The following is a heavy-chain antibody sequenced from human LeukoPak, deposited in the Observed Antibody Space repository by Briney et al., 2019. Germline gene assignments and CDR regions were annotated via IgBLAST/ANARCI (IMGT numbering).Heavy chain of an antibody. J-gene: IGHJ3*02. Sequence: SETLSLACTVSGGSISSSSYYWGWIRQPPGKGLEWIGSIYYSGSTYYNPSLKSRVTISVDTSKNQFSLKLSSVTAADTAVYYCARPYYDSSGYYYPRTDDAFDIWGQGIMVTVSS. CDR1: GGSISSSSYY. CDR3: ARPYYDSSGYYYPRTDDAFDI. CDR2: IYYSGST. D-gene: IGHD3-22*01. V-gene: IGHV4-39*01.